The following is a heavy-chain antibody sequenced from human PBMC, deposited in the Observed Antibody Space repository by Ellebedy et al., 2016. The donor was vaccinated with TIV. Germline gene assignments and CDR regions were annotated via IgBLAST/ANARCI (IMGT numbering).Heavy chain of an antibody. J-gene: IGHJ6*02. Sequence: PGGSLRLSCAASGFTFSSYAMSWVRQAPGKGLEWVSAISGSGGSTYYADSVKGRFTISRDNSKNTLYLQMNSLRAEDTAVYYCAKYSGYDFYGDYYYYGMDVWGQGTTVTVSS. CDR1: GFTFSSYA. D-gene: IGHD5-12*01. V-gene: IGHV3-23*01. CDR3: AKYSGYDFYGDYYYYGMDV. CDR2: ISGSGGST.